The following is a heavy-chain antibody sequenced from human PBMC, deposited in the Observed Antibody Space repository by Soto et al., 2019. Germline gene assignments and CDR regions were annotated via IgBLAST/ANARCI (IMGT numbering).Heavy chain of an antibody. D-gene: IGHD3-22*01. V-gene: IGHV1-2*04. CDR2: INPNSGGT. Sequence: ASVKVSCKASGYTFTSYDINWVRQATGQGLEWMGWINPNSGGTNYAQKFQGWVTMTRDTSISTAYMELSRLRSDDTAVYYCAAAPYYYDSSGYYWGQGTLVTVSS. J-gene: IGHJ4*02. CDR1: GYTFTSYD. CDR3: AAAPYYYDSSGYY.